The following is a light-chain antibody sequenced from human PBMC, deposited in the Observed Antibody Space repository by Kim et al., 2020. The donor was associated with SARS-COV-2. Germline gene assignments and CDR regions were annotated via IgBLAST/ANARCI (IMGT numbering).Light chain of an antibody. V-gene: IGLV6-57*01. CDR1: SGSIASNY. CDR3: QSYDSSKSVV. J-gene: IGLJ2*01. CDR2: EDN. Sequence: NFMLTQPHSVSESPGKTVTISCTRSSGSIASNYVQWYQQRPGSSPTTVIYEDNQRPSGVPDRLSGSIDSSSNSASLTISGLKTEDEADYYCQSYDSSKSVVFGGGTKLTVL.